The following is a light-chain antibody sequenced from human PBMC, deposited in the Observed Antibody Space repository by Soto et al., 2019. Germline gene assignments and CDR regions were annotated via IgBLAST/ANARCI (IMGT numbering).Light chain of an antibody. Sequence: HSVLTQPPSVSAAPGQQVTISCSGSSSNIGTNFVSWYQQVPGSAPKLLFYDNNKRPSGIPDRFSASKSGTSATLGITGLQTGDEAYYYCATWDHSLSAGIFGGGTKLTVL. J-gene: IGLJ2*01. CDR3: ATWDHSLSAGI. CDR1: SSNIGTNF. V-gene: IGLV1-51*01. CDR2: DNN.